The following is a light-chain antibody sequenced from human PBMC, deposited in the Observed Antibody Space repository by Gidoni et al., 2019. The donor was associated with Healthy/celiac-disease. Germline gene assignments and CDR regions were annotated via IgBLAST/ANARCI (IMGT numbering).Light chain of an antibody. Sequence: SYELTQPPSVSVSPGQPASITCSGDKLGDKYACWYQQKPGQSPVLVIYQDSKRPSGTPERFSGSNSGNTATLTISGTQAMDEADYYCQAWDSSTAEVFGGGTKLTVL. CDR2: QDS. J-gene: IGLJ2*01. V-gene: IGLV3-1*01. CDR1: KLGDKY. CDR3: QAWDSSTAEV.